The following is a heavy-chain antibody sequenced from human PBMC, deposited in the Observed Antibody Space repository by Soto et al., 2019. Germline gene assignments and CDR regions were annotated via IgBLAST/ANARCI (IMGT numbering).Heavy chain of an antibody. CDR3: ARSITGTTNWEFDY. CDR1: GFTFSSYD. Sequence: EVQLVESGGGFVQPGGCLRLSCAASGFTFSSYDMHWVRQATGKGLEWVSAIGTAGDTYYPGSVKGRFTISRENAKNSLYLQMNSLRAGDTAVYYCARSITGTTNWEFDYWGQGTLVTVSS. CDR2: IGTAGDT. V-gene: IGHV3-13*01. D-gene: IGHD1-7*01. J-gene: IGHJ4*02.